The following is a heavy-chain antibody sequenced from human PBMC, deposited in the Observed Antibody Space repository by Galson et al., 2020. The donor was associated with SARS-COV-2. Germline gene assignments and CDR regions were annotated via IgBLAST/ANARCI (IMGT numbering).Heavy chain of an antibody. CDR2: INPDSGGT. CDR3: ARARVRAAAGRLNYYYYVMDV. D-gene: IGHD6-13*01. J-gene: IGHJ6*02. V-gene: IGHV1-2*02. CDR1: GYTFTGYY. Sequence: GESLKISCKASGYTFTGYYIHWVRQAPGQGLEWMGWINPDSGGTKYAQKFQGRVSMTRDTSISTGYMELSRLRSDDTAVYYCARARVRAAAGRLNYYYYVMDVWGQGTTVTVSS.